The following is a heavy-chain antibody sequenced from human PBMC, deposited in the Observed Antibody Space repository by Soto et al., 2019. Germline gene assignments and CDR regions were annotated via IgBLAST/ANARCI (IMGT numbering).Heavy chain of an antibody. V-gene: IGHV4-34*01. Sequence: SETLSLTCAVYGGSFSGYYCSWIRQPPGKGLEWIGELNDSGGTNYNASLKSRVSISVDTSKNQFSLKLSFVTAADTAVYYCARGRGGVQHWRQGTLVTVSS. J-gene: IGHJ1*01. CDR1: GGSFSGYY. CDR3: ARGRGGVQH. D-gene: IGHD3-10*01. CDR2: LNDSGGT.